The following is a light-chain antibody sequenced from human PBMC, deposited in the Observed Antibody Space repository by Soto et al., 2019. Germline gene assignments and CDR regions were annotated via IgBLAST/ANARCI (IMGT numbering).Light chain of an antibody. CDR3: QQYNSYSWT. CDR2: KAS. J-gene: IGKJ1*01. CDR1: QTISSW. Sequence: DIQMTQSPSTLSGSVGDRVTITYRASQTISSWFAWYQQKPGKAPKLLIYKASTLKSGVPSRFSGSGSGTEFTLTISSLQPDDFATYYCQQYNSYSWTFGQGTKVDI. V-gene: IGKV1-5*03.